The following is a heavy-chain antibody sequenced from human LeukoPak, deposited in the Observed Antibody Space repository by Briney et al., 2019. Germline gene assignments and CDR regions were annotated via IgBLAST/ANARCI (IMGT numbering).Heavy chain of an antibody. Sequence: GGSLRLSCAASGFTFSSYGMHWVRQAPGKGLEWVSGINWNGGSTGYADSVKGRSTISRDNAKNSLYLQMNGLRAEDTALYYCARDRDYYDSSGYGGVDYWGQGTLVTVSS. J-gene: IGHJ4*02. D-gene: IGHD3-22*01. V-gene: IGHV3-20*04. CDR2: INWNGGST. CDR1: GFTFSSYG. CDR3: ARDRDYYDSSGYGGVDY.